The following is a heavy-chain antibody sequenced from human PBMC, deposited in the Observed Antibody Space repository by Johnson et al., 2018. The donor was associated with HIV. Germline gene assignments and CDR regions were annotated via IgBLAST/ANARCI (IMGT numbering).Heavy chain of an antibody. D-gene: IGHD3-16*02. V-gene: IGHV3-30*03. Sequence: VQLVESGRGVVQPGRSLRLSCAASGFTFSRYGMYWVRQAPGKGLEWVALISYDGSSKNYGDSVKGRFTISRDTSKHPLYLQMNSLRAEDTDVYFCARASYVWGSYRYTGVCGAFDIWGQGTMVTVSS. CDR1: GFTFSRYG. CDR2: ISYDGSSK. CDR3: ARASYVWGSYRYTGVCGAFDI. J-gene: IGHJ3*02.